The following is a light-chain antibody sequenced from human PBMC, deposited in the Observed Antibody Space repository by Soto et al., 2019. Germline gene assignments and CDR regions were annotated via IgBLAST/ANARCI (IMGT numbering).Light chain of an antibody. CDR1: QSINRH. V-gene: IGKV3-11*01. CDR2: DAS. CDR3: QQRSNWPPVT. Sequence: EIVLKQSPATLSLSPGERATLSCRASQSINRHLAWYRQKPGQAHRLLIYDASNRDTGIPARFSGSGSGTDFTLTISSREPEDCGVYYCQQRSNWPPVTFGGGTKVEIK. J-gene: IGKJ4*01.